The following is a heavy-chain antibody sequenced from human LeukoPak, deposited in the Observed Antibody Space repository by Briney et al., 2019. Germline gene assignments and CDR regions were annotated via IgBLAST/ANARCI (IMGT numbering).Heavy chain of an antibody. J-gene: IGHJ6*02. V-gene: IGHV3-7*01. CDR1: GFTFSSYW. D-gene: IGHD3-3*01. Sequence: GGSLRLCCAASGFTFSSYWMSCVRQAPGKGLEWVANIKQDGSEKYYVDSVKGRFTISRDNAKNSLYLQMNSLRAEDTAVYYCARDGALRFLEWLFYYYGMDVWGQGTTVTVSS. CDR3: ARDGALRFLEWLFYYYGMDV. CDR2: IKQDGSEK.